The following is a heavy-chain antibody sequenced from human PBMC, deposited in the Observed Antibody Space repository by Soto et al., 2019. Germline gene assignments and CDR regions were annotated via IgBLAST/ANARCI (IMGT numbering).Heavy chain of an antibody. CDR3: ARTPGRAVARTGYFDC. D-gene: IGHD6-19*01. Sequence: PGGSLRLSCAASGFTVSSNYMSWVRQAPGKGLEWVSVIYSDGSTYYADSVKGRFTVSRDDSKNTVYLQMNSLRAEDTAIYYCARTPGRAVARTGYFDCGGQGTLVTSPQ. CDR2: IYSDGST. J-gene: IGHJ4*02. V-gene: IGHV3-53*01. CDR1: GFTVSSNY.